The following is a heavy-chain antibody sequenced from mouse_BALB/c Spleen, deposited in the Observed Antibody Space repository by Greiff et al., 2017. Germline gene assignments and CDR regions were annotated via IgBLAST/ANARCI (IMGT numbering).Heavy chain of an antibody. Sequence: EVQVVESGGDLVKPGGSLKLSCAASGFTFSSYGMSWVRQTPDKRLEWVATISSGGSYTYYPDSVKGRFTISRDNAKNTLYLQMSSLKSEDTAMYYCARKGTTATFAYWGQGTLVTVSA. V-gene: IGHV5-6*01. D-gene: IGHD1-2*01. CDR3: ARKGTTATFAY. J-gene: IGHJ3*01. CDR2: ISSGGSYT. CDR1: GFTFSSYG.